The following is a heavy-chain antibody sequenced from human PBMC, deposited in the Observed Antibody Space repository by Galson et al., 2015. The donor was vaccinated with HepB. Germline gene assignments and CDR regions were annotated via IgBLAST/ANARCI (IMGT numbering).Heavy chain of an antibody. J-gene: IGHJ3*02. CDR2: ISSSGSTI. Sequence: SLRLSCAASGFTFSDYYMSWIRQAPGKGLEWVSYISSSGSTIYYADSVKGRFTISRDNAKNSLYLQMNSLRAEDTAVYYCARDIVVVVAASPVAFDIWGQGTMVTVSS. CDR1: GFTFSDYY. D-gene: IGHD2-15*01. V-gene: IGHV3-11*01. CDR3: ARDIVVVVAASPVAFDI.